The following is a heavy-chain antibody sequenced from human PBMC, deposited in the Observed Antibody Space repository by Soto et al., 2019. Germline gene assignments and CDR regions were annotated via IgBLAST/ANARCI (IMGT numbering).Heavy chain of an antibody. V-gene: IGHV4-31*03. Sequence: TLSLTCTVSGASFDSGGYYWSWIRQHPGKGLEWLGYIDHSGYTFYNPSLQSRIILSTDTPKNQFSLKLSSATAADTAVYFFARNQARDFYEMHYWGRGALRTVSA. CDR1: GASFDSGGYY. J-gene: IGHJ4*02. D-gene: IGHD3-22*01. CDR2: IDHSGYT. CDR3: ARNQARDFYEMHY.